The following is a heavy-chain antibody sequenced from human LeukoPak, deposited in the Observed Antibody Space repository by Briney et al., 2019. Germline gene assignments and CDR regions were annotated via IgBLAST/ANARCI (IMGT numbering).Heavy chain of an antibody. D-gene: IGHD3-3*01. CDR1: DDSVTTYY. CDR3: ATTTLLAPDGRAEYFQY. Sequence: PSETLSLTCTVSDDSVTTYYWRWIRQPPGRGPEWIAYKFDGGRDIYNPSLKSRVTVSVDASEKQFSLSLRSVTATNRAIYYCATTTLLAPDGRAEYFQYWGQGTLVIVSS. CDR2: KFDGGRD. V-gene: IGHV4-59*02. J-gene: IGHJ1*01.